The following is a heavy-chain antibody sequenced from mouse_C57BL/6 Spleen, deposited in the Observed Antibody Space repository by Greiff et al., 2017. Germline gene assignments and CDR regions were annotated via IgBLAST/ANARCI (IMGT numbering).Heavy chain of an antibody. Sequence: QVQLQQPGAEPVKPGASVKLSCKASGYTFTSYWMHWVKQRPGQGLEWIGMIHPNSGSTNYNEKFKSKATLTVDKSSSTAYMQLSSLTSEDSAVYYCAKSLWDYFDYWGQGTTLTVSS. V-gene: IGHV1-64*01. D-gene: IGHD6-2*01. CDR3: AKSLWDYFDY. CDR2: IHPNSGST. J-gene: IGHJ2*01. CDR1: GYTFTSYW.